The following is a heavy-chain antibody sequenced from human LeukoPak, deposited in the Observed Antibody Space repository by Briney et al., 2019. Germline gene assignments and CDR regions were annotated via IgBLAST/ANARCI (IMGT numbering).Heavy chain of an antibody. CDR2: VSGSGMST. J-gene: IGHJ4*02. Sequence: GGSLRLSCAASGFTFSDYGMSWVRQAPGKGLEWVSGVSGSGMSTYYADSVKGRFTISRDNSKNTLYLQMNSLRAEDTAVYYCAKDSTAAGFPGSNYWGQGTLVTVSS. CDR1: GFTFSDYG. D-gene: IGHD6-13*01. CDR3: AKDSTAAGFPGSNY. V-gene: IGHV3-23*01.